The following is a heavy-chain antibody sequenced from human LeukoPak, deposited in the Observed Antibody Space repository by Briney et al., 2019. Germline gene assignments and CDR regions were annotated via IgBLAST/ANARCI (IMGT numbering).Heavy chain of an antibody. Sequence: GGSLRLSCAASGFTFSSYSMNWVRQAPGKGLEWVSSITSSSRYIYYADSVKGRFTISRDNAKNSLYLQMNYLRAEDTAVYYCARDPSYRGFDAFDIWGQGTMVAVSS. CDR3: ARDPSYRGFDAFDI. J-gene: IGHJ3*02. CDR1: GFTFSSYS. V-gene: IGHV3-21*01. CDR2: ITSSSRYI. D-gene: IGHD1-26*01.